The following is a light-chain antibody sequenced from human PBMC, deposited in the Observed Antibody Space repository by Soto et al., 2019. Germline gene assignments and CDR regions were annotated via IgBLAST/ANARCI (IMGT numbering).Light chain of an antibody. V-gene: IGKV1-17*01. CDR3: LQYNNYPRA. Sequence: DIQMTQSPSSLSAFVGDRVAITCRASQDIGNDLGWYQQKPGKAPNRLIFGASSLQSGVPSRFSGSGSGTEFTLTISSLQPEDFATYYCLQYNNYPRAFGQGTKVEIK. CDR2: GAS. J-gene: IGKJ1*01. CDR1: QDIGND.